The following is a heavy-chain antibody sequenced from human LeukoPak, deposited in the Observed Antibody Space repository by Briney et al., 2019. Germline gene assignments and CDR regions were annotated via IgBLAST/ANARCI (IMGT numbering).Heavy chain of an antibody. Sequence: ASVKVSCKVSGYTLTELSMHWVRQAPGKGLEWMGGFDPEDGETIYAQKFQGRVTMTEDTSTDTAYMELSSLRSEDTAVYYCATFPRRDWGSGAFDIWGQGTMVTVSS. J-gene: IGHJ3*02. D-gene: IGHD7-27*01. CDR1: GYTLTELS. CDR3: ATFPRRDWGSGAFDI. V-gene: IGHV1-24*01. CDR2: FDPEDGET.